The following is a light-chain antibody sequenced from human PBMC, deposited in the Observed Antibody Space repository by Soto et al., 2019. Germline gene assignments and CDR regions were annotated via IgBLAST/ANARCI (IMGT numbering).Light chain of an antibody. CDR1: QSISSW. CDR2: DAS. CDR3: QQYSSYSRWT. Sequence: DIQMTQSPSTLSASVGDRVTITCRASQSISSWLAWYQQKPGRAPKLLIYDASSLESGVPSRFSGSRSGTEFTLTISSLQPDDFATYYCQQYSSYSRWTCGQGTKVEIK. J-gene: IGKJ1*01. V-gene: IGKV1-5*01.